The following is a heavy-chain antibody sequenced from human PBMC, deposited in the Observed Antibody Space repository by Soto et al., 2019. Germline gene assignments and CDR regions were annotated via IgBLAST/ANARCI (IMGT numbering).Heavy chain of an antibody. CDR2: INPNSGGT. CDR3: ARDDSSGYYSGYFDY. J-gene: IGHJ4*02. D-gene: IGHD3-22*01. Sequence: ASVKVSCKASGYTFTGYYMHWVRQAPGQGLEWMGWINPNSGGTNYAQKFQGWVTMTRDTSISTAYMELSRLRSDDTAVYYCARDDSSGYYSGYFDYWGQGTLVTVSS. V-gene: IGHV1-2*04. CDR1: GYTFTGYY.